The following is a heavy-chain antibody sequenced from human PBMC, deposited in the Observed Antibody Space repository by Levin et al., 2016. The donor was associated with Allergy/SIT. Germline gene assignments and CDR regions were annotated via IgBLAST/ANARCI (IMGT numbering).Heavy chain of an antibody. J-gene: IGHJ6*02. D-gene: IGHD2-15*01. Sequence: GESLKISCKTLGYTFTTYWIGWVRLTPVKGLEWMGIIHPGDSGXKIQSVLPRPGHHLGRQVKTTAFVQWTSLTASDTAVYYCVRHGITPTRYYGMDVWGQGTTVTVSS. CDR3: VRHGITPTRYYGMDV. V-gene: IGHV5-51*01. CDR2: IHPGDSGX. CDR1: GYTFTTYW.